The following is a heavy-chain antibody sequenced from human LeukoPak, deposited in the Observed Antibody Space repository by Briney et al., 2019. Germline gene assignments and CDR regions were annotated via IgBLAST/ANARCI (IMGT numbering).Heavy chain of an antibody. CDR3: VKGLYYDILTGYYAAP. CDR2: IGGGDT. J-gene: IGHJ5*02. CDR1: GFTFSVYA. V-gene: IGHV3-23*01. Sequence: PGGSLRLPCAASGFTFSVYAMSWVRQAPGKGLEWVSTIGGGDTYYADSVKGRFTISRDNSKNTLYLQMSSLRAEDTAVYYCVKGLYYDILTGYYAAPWGQGTLVTVSS. D-gene: IGHD3-9*01.